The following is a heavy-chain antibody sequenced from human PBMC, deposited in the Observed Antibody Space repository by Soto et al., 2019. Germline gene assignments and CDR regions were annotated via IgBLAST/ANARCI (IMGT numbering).Heavy chain of an antibody. CDR2: IWYDGNNK. Sequence: QVQLVESGGGVVQPGRSLRLSCAASGFTFSNYGMHWVRQAPGKGLEWVAVIWYDGNNKYYADSVKGRFTISRDNSKNTLCVKRSGWGAEDPVVYSWAGDDGGSGRLASWAQGTLVTVSS. D-gene: IGHD3-10*01. J-gene: IGHJ5*02. V-gene: IGHV3-33*01. CDR3: AGDDGGSGRLAS. CDR1: GFTFSNYG.